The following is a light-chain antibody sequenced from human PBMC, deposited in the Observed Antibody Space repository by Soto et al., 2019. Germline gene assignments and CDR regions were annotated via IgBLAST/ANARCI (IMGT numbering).Light chain of an antibody. CDR1: QSVSIW. J-gene: IGKJ1*01. CDR2: KSS. V-gene: IGKV1-5*03. Sequence: DIQITQTPSTPSASEGDRVTISCRASQSVSIWLAWYQQKPGRAPKLLIYKSSILESGVPSRFSGSGSGTEFTLTISSLQPDDFATYYCQQFNSSPWTFGHGAWWIS. CDR3: QQFNSSPWT.